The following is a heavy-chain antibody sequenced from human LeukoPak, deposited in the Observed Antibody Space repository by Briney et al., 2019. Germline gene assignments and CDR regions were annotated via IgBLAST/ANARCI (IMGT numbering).Heavy chain of an antibody. J-gene: IGHJ4*02. D-gene: IGHD3-22*01. CDR3: ARAWYYYDSCGYYQIDY. V-gene: IGHV1-2*06. CDR2: INPNSGGT. Sequence: GASVKVSCKASGYTFTGYYMHWVRQAPGQGLEWLGRINPNSGGTNYAQTFQGRVTMTRDTSISTAYMELSSLRSDDTAVYFCARAWYYYDSCGYYQIDYWGQGTLVTVSS. CDR1: GYTFTGYY.